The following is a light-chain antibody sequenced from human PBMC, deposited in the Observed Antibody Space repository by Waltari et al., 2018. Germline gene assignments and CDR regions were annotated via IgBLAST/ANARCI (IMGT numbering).Light chain of an antibody. J-gene: IGLJ2*01. CDR2: DPD. CDR1: RPNIGNNH. CDR3: AAWDDSRSVV. V-gene: IGLV1-47*01. Sequence: QSLLTQSPSASGTPGQRLTISGSGSRPNIGNNHVYWYQHFPGTAPRLLIYDPDRRPSGVPERFSASKSGTSASLAISGLRSEDEADYYCAAWDDSRSVVFGGGTRLTVL.